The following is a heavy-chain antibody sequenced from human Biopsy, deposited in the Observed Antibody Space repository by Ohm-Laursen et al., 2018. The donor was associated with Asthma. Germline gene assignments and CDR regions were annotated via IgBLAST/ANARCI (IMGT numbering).Heavy chain of an antibody. J-gene: IGHJ6*02. V-gene: IGHV4-39*01. CDR1: GGYMRSGNYY. D-gene: IGHD6-13*01. Sequence: SDTLSLTCCLSSGSGGYMRSGNYYWGWIRQPPGKGLEWIGSIYYSGTTYYNPSLESRVTVSADTSKNQFFLKLTSVTAADTAAYYCVRGSSSWHHGPFHYYYGLDVWGQGTTATVSS. CDR3: VRGSSSWHHGPFHYYYGLDV. CDR2: IYYSGTT.